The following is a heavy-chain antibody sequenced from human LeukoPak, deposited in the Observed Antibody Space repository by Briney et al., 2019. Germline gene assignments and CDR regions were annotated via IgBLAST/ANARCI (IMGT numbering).Heavy chain of an antibody. CDR2: IKQDGSEK. V-gene: IGHV3-7*01. D-gene: IGHD5-12*01. J-gene: IGHJ4*02. Sequence: PGGSLRLSCAASGFTFSSYWMSWVRQAPGKGLEWVANIKQDGSEKCYVDSVKGRFTISRDNAKNSLYLQMNSLRAEDTAVYYCARDGGGYVAARLDYWGQGTLVTVSS. CDR3: ARDGGGYVAARLDY. CDR1: GFTFSSYW.